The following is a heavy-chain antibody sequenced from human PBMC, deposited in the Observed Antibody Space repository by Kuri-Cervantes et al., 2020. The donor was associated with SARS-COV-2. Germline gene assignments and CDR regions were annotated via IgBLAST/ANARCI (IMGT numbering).Heavy chain of an antibody. CDR3: ARHDSLKS. CDR1: GFTFSSYW. V-gene: IGHV3-74*01. CDR2: INNDGSST. Sequence: GGSLRLSCAASGFTFSSYWMHWVRQAPGMGLVWVSRINNDGSSTSYADFVKGRVAISRDNAKNTAYLQIHGLRADDTAVYYCARHDSLKSWGQGTLVTVSS. J-gene: IGHJ5*02. D-gene: IGHD3-3*01.